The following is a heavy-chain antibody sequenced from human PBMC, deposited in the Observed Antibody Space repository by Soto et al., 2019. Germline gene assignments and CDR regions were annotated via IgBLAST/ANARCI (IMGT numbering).Heavy chain of an antibody. J-gene: IGHJ5*02. V-gene: IGHV4-59*12. Sequence: SETLSLTCTVSGASISINYWSWIRQPPGKGLEWIGYIYNSGSTNYNPSLKSRVTISVDKSKNQFSLKLSSVTAADTAVYYCARSIDIAVAGQLDPWGQGTLVTVPS. CDR3: ARSIDIAVAGQLDP. CDR1: GASISINY. D-gene: IGHD6-19*01. CDR2: IYNSGST.